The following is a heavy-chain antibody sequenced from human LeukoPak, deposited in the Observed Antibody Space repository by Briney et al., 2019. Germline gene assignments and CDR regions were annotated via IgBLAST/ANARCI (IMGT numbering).Heavy chain of an antibody. CDR2: IYHSGIT. Sequence: PSETLSLTCTVSGYSISSGYYWGWIRQPPGKGLEWIGTIYHSGITYYNPSLNSPVTTSVDTSKNQFSLKLSSVTAADTAVYYCAREAYDFWSGYYFPWGQGTLVTVSS. CDR3: AREAYDFWSGYYFP. J-gene: IGHJ5*02. D-gene: IGHD3-3*01. CDR1: GYSISSGYY. V-gene: IGHV4-38-2*02.